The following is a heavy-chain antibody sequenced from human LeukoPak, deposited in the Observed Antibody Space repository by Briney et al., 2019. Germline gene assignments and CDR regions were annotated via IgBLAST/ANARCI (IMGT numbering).Heavy chain of an antibody. Sequence: PSETLSLTCTVFGGPISSGGYYWSWIRQHPGKGLEWIGYIYYSGSTYYNPSLKSRVTISVDTSKNQFSLKLSSVTAADAAVYYCARGDYGDYVFDYWGQGTLVTVSS. CDR1: GGPISSGGYY. CDR2: IYYSGST. V-gene: IGHV4-31*03. J-gene: IGHJ4*02. CDR3: ARGDYGDYVFDY. D-gene: IGHD4-17*01.